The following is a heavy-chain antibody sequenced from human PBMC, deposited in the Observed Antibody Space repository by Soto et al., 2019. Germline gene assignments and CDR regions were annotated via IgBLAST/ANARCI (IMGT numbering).Heavy chain of an antibody. CDR2: ISWNSGSI. J-gene: IGHJ4*02. CDR1: GFTFDDYA. V-gene: IGHV3-9*01. CDR3: AKGFSLGELSFPDY. Sequence: GGSLRLSCAASGFTFDDYAMHWVRQAPGKGLEWVSGISWNSGSIGYADSVKGRFTISRDNAKNSLYLQMNSLRAEDTALYYCAKGFSLGELSFPDYWGQGTLVTVSS. D-gene: IGHD3-16*02.